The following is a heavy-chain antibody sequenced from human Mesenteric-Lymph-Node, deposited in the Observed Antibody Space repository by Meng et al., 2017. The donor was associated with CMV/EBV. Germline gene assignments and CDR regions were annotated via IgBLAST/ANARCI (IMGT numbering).Heavy chain of an antibody. D-gene: IGHD3-3*01. CDR2: ISTDGSDT. CDR3: AKDQAAYDFWSGYLDV. V-gene: IGHV3-74*03. CDR1: GFTFTTYW. Sequence: GESLKISCAASGFTFTTYWMHWVRQAPAKGLVWVARISTDGSDTTYADSVKGRFTISRDNAKNTLYLQMNSLRAEDTAVYYCAKDQAAYDFWSGYLDVWGQGTTVTVSS. J-gene: IGHJ6*02.